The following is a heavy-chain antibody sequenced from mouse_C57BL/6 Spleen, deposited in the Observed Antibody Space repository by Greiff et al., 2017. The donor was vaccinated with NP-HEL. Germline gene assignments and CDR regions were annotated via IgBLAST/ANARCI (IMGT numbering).Heavy chain of an antibody. CDR1: GYTFTDYN. Sequence: EVQLQQSGPELVKPGASVKIPCKASGYTFTDYNMDWVKQSHGKSLEWIGDINPNNGGTIYNQKFKGKATLTVDKSSSTAYMELRSLTSEDTAVYYCARLGTIVTTRAMDYWGQGTSVTVSS. J-gene: IGHJ4*01. CDR3: ARLGTIVTTRAMDY. CDR2: INPNNGGT. V-gene: IGHV1-18*01. D-gene: IGHD2-5*01.